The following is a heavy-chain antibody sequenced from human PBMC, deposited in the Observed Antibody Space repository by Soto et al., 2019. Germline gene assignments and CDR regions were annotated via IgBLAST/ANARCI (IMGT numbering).Heavy chain of an antibody. Sequence: ASVKVSCKASGFSFTSSGFNWVRQAPGQGLEWVGWVSAKSGDTKCVENLQGRVTMTTDTSTNTAYMELRGLTSDDTAVYYCARPSNVDTVIGYFYHAMDVWGQGTTVTV. CDR3: ARPSNVDTVIGYFYHAMDV. V-gene: IGHV1-18*04. CDR1: GFSFTSSG. D-gene: IGHD5-18*01. CDR2: VSAKSGDT. J-gene: IGHJ6*02.